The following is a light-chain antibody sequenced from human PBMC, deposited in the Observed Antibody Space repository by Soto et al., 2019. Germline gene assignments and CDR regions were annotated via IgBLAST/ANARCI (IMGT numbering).Light chain of an antibody. CDR3: QQHSNWPIT. CDR2: GAS. V-gene: IGKV3-11*01. Sequence: EIVLTPSPATLSLSPGASATLSCRASQSVSSDLAWYQQKPGQAPRLLIYGASNRATGIPARFSGSGSGTDFTLTISSLQPEDFAVYYCQQHSNWPITFGQGTRLEIK. CDR1: QSVSSD. J-gene: IGKJ5*01.